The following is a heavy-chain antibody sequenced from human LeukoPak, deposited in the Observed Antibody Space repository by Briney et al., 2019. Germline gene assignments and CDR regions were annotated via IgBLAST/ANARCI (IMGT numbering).Heavy chain of an antibody. J-gene: IGHJ4*02. CDR3: AREVNSGYDLERYFDY. V-gene: IGHV1-8*01. CDR2: MNPNSGNT. Sequence: ASVKVSCKASGYTFTSYDINWVRQATGQGLEWMGWMNPNSGNTGYAQKFQGRVTMTRDTSISTAYMELSRLRSDDTAVYYCAREVNSGYDLERYFDYWGQGTLVTVSS. CDR1: GYTFTSYD. D-gene: IGHD5-12*01.